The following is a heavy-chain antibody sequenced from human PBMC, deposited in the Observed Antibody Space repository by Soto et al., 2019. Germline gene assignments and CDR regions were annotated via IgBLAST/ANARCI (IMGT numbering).Heavy chain of an antibody. V-gene: IGHV1-18*04. CDR1: GYTFTSYY. CDR2: ISAYNGNT. J-gene: IGHJ2*01. CDR3: ARPRGYSYGHWYFDL. Sequence: ASVEVSCKASGYTFTSYYMHWVRQAPGQGLEWMGRISAYNGNTNYAQKLQGRVTMTTDTSTSTAYMELRSLRSDDTAVYYCARPRGYSYGHWYFDLWGRGTLVTVSS. D-gene: IGHD5-18*01.